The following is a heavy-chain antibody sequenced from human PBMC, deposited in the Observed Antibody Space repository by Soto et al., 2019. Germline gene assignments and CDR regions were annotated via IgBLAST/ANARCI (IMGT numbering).Heavy chain of an antibody. V-gene: IGHV4-31*03. J-gene: IGHJ4*02. Sequence: SETLFLTCTVSGDSIMRDSYYWNWIRQHPGKGLEWIGYIYYSGTTAYNPSLKTRVTISPDTSKNQFSLNLSSVTAADTAVYYCARTGERWILGYYFDYWGQGTLVTVSS. CDR3: ARTGERWILGYYFDY. D-gene: IGHD2-2*03. CDR1: GDSIMRDSYY. CDR2: IYYSGTT.